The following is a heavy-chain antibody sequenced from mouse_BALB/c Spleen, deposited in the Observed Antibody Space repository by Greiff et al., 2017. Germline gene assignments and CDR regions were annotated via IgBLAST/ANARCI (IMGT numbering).Heavy chain of an antibody. CDR3: ARGGYGNLNAMDY. CDR2: ISSGSSTI. V-gene: IGHV5-17*02. D-gene: IGHD2-10*02. Sequence: DVMLVESGGGLVQPGGSRKLSCAASGFTFSSFGMHWVRQAPEKGLEWVAYISSGSSTIYYADTVKGRFTISRDNPKNTLFLQMTSLRSEDTAMYYCARGGYGNLNAMDYWGQGTSVTVSS. J-gene: IGHJ4*01. CDR1: GFTFSSFG.